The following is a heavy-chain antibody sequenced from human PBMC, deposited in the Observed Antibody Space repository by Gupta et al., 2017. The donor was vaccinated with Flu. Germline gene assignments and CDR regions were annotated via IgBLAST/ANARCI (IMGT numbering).Heavy chain of an antibody. CDR3: AKTGRTSWFDP. J-gene: IGHJ5*02. D-gene: IGHD3-9*01. Sequence: SFSNGDNYWTWISKTPGKGLEWIGSLYDTGSTYYNPSLKKRVTISVDTSKNQFSLKLNSVTAADTAVYYCAKTGRTSWFDPWGQGSRVTVSS. V-gene: IGHV4-30-4*01. CDR1: SFSNGDNY. CDR2: LYDTGST.